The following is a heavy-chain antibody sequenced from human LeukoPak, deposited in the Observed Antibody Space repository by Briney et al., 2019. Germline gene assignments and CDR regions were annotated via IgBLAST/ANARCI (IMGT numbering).Heavy chain of an antibody. CDR3: ARKNNFWSGHPFDS. J-gene: IGHJ4*02. D-gene: IGHD3-3*01. CDR1: GYAFIDYY. Sequence: ASVKVCCKASGYAFIDYYIHWVRQAPGHGLECMGWINPKTGDTNYAQKFQDRVTMTRDTSINTAYMEVNRLRGDDTAVYYCARKNNFWSGHPFDSWGQGTLVAVSS. V-gene: IGHV1-2*02. CDR2: INPKTGDT.